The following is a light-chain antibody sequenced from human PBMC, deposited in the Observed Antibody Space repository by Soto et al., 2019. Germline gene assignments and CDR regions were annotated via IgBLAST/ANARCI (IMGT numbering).Light chain of an antibody. Sequence: DVVLTQSPLSLPVTLGQPASISCRSSQSLVYSNGNIYLNWFQQRPGQSPRRLIYEISKRDAGVPDRVSGSGSGTDFTLKISRVEAEDVGVYYCMQGTHWPWTFGQGTKVDI. J-gene: IGKJ1*01. CDR1: QSLVYSNGNIY. CDR2: EIS. V-gene: IGKV2-30*01. CDR3: MQGTHWPWT.